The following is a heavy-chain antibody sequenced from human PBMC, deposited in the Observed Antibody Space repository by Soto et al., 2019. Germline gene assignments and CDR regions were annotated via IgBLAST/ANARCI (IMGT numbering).Heavy chain of an antibody. CDR1: GGSISSGDYY. Sequence: SETLSLTCTVSGGSISSGDYYWSWIRQPPGKGLEWIGYIYYSGITYYNPSLKSRVTISVDTPKNQFSLKLSSVTAADTAVYYCARVGSSIATRPFDYWGQGTLVTVSS. V-gene: IGHV4-30-4*01. J-gene: IGHJ4*02. CDR3: ARVGSSIATRPFDY. CDR2: IYYSGIT. D-gene: IGHD6-6*01.